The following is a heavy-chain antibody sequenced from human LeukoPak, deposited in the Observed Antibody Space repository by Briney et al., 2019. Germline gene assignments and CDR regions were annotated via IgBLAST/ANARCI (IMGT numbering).Heavy chain of an antibody. D-gene: IGHD1-26*01. V-gene: IGHV3-21*01. CDR1: GFTFSSYA. J-gene: IGHJ4*02. CDR3: ARVSGGGSYYFDY. Sequence: GGSLRLSCAASGFTFSSYAMSWVRQAPGKGLEWVSSISSSSSYIYYADSVKGRFTISRDNAKNSLYLQMNSLRAEDTAVYYCARVSGGGSYYFDYWGQGTLVTVSS. CDR2: ISSSSSYI.